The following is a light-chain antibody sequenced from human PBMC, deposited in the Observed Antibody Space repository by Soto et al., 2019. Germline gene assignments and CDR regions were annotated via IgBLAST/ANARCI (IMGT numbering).Light chain of an antibody. J-gene: IGLJ3*02. V-gene: IGLV4-60*02. CDR1: SGHSSYI. Sequence: HPVLTQSSSASASLGSSVKLTCTLSSGHSSYIIAWHQQQPGKAPRYLMKLEGSGSYNTGSGVPDRFSGSSSGADRYLTISNLQFEDEADYYCETWDSNTWVLGGGTKLTVL. CDR2: LEGSGSY. CDR3: ETWDSNTWV.